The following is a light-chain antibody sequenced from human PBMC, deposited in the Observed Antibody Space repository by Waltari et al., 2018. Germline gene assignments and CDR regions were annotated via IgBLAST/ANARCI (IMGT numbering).Light chain of an antibody. CDR1: QSISTH. CDR2: GSS. CDR3: QHTTDWPPACT. J-gene: IGKJ3*01. Sequence: VLTQSPATVSLSPGEAPTRSCRASQSISTHLAWYYQEPGQAPRLLIYGSSTRATGVPDRFSGRGSGTDFSLTISSLEPEDFAVYYCQHTTDWPPACTSGPGTRVDLK. V-gene: IGKV3-11*01.